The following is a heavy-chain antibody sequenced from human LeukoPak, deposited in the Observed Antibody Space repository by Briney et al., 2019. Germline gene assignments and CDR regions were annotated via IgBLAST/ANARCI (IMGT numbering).Heavy chain of an antibody. CDR2: IIPIFGTA. Sequence: GSSVKVSCKASGGTLGSYAISWVRQAPGQGLEWMGRIIPIFGTANYAQKFQGRVTSTTDESTSTAYMELSSLRSEDTAVYYRARVPSYYYDSSGYVYWGQGTLVTVSS. CDR1: GGTLGSYA. V-gene: IGHV1-69*05. D-gene: IGHD3-22*01. J-gene: IGHJ4*02. CDR3: ARVPSYYYDSSGYVY.